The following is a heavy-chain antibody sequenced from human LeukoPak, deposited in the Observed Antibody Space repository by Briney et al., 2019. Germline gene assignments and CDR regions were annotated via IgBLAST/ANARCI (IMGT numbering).Heavy chain of an antibody. CDR1: GFTFSTFW. J-gene: IGHJ4*02. Sequence: GGSLRLSCAASGFTFSTFWMTWVRQAPGKGLEWVANIKQEGSEKYYVDSLKGRFTISRDNAKNSLYLQMNSLRAEDTAVYYCARDISDDYWGQGTLVTVSS. CDR2: IKQEGSEK. V-gene: IGHV3-7*01. D-gene: IGHD1-26*01. CDR3: ARDISDDY.